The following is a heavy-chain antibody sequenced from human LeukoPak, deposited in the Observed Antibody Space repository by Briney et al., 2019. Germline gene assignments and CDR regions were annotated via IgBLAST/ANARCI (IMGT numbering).Heavy chain of an antibody. J-gene: IGHJ4*02. D-gene: IGHD6-19*01. Sequence: PGGSLRLSCETSGFSFSISTMSWVRQAAGKGLEWVSVISGRDESTYYADSVKGRFTISRHNSKNTLYFQMNSLRAEDTAIYCCAKAGSGWYLGFFDYWGQGTLVTVSS. CDR3: AKAGSGWYLGFFDY. V-gene: IGHV3-23*01. CDR2: ISGRDEST. CDR1: GFSFSIST.